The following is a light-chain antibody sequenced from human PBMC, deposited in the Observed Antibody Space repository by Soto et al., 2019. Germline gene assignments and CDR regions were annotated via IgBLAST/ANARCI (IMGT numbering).Light chain of an antibody. V-gene: IGLV2-14*01. Sequence: QSALTQPASVSGSPGQSITISCTGTSSDIGIYNFVSWYQQHPGEAPKLVIYEVSHRPSGISNRFSGSKSGNTASLTISGLQAEDEADYYCSSYTSSTTLVFGGGTQLTVL. CDR3: SSYTSSTTLV. J-gene: IGLJ3*02. CDR2: EVS. CDR1: SSDIGIYNF.